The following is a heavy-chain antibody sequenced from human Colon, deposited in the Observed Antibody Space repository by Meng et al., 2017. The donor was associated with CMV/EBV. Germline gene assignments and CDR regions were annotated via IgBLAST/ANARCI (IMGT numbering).Heavy chain of an antibody. CDR3: ARENIPVAGTSFDY. J-gene: IGHJ4*02. CDR1: GFNFNYHT. Sequence: GESLKISCAASGFNFNYHTIHWVRQAPGKGLEWLSLISYDGTTKYYADSVKGRFTISRDNSENTAYPQMDGLRRDDTATYYCARENIPVAGTSFDYWGPGARVTVSS. D-gene: IGHD6-19*01. CDR2: ISYDGTTK. V-gene: IGHV3-30-3*01.